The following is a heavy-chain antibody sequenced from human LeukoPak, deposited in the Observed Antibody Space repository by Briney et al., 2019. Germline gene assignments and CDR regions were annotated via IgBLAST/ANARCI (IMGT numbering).Heavy chain of an antibody. CDR2: IYYSGST. CDR1: GGSISSSSYY. V-gene: IGHV4-39*01. D-gene: IGHD3-22*01. Sequence: ETLSLTCTVSGGSISSSSYYWGWIRQPPGKGLEWIGSIYYSGSTYYNPSLKSRVTISVDTSKNQFSLKLSSVTDTDTAVYYCARQDYYDSSGYLFDYWGQGTLVTVSS. J-gene: IGHJ4*02. CDR3: ARQDYYDSSGYLFDY.